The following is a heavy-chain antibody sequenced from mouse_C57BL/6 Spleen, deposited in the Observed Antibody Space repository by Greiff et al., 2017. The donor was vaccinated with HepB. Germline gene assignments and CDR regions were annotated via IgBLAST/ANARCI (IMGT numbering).Heavy chain of an antibody. V-gene: IGHV1-20*01. CDR2: INPYNGDT. D-gene: IGHD4-1*01. Sequence: VQLKQSGPELVKPGDSVKISCKASGYSFTGYFMNWVMQSHGKSLEWIGRINPYNGDTFYNQKFKGKATLTVDKSSSTAHMELRSLTSEDSAVYYCARVGNWDVGFAYWGQGTLVTVSA. J-gene: IGHJ3*01. CDR3: ARVGNWDVGFAY. CDR1: GYSFTGYF.